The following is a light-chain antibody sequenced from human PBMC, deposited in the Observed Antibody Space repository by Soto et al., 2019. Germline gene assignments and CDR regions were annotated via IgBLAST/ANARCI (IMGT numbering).Light chain of an antibody. CDR3: QTWGTGIVV. J-gene: IGLJ2*01. CDR2: VYSDGSY. Sequence: VLTQSPSASASLGASVKLTCTLSSGHSSYAIAWHQQQPEKGPRYLLKVYSDGSYTKGDEIPDRFSGSSSGAERYLIISSLQSEDEADYYCQTWGTGIVVSGGGTKLTVL. CDR1: SGHSSYA. V-gene: IGLV4-69*01.